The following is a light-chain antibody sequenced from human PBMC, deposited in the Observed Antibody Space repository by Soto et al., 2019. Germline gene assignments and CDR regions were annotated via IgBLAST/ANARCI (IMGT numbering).Light chain of an antibody. Sequence: DILMTQSPATLSVSPGDRATLSCRASQSVSTNLAWYQQKTCQAPRLLIYGASTRATGIPATFSGSGSGTEFTPTISSLQSEDFAVYYCQQFHNWPPITCGQGTRLEIK. CDR3: QQFHNWPPIT. CDR1: QSVSTN. CDR2: GAS. J-gene: IGKJ5*01. V-gene: IGKV3-15*01.